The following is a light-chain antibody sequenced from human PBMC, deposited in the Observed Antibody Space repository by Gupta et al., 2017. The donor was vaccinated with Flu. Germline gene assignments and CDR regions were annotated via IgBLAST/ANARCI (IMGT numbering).Light chain of an antibody. Sequence: QNSTISCSGRSSNTGNNYVSWYQQLPGTAPKLLIYENNKRPSGIPDRFSGSKAGTSATLGITGLQTGDEAEDYCGKRAGSQSAGVFGGGTKVTVL. CDR3: GKRAGSQSAGV. J-gene: IGLJ2*01. CDR1: SSNTGNNY. CDR2: ENN. V-gene: IGLV1-51*02.